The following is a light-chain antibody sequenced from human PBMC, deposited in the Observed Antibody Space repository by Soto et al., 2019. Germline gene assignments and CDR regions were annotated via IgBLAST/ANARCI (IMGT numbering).Light chain of an antibody. CDR1: QSVSSN. J-gene: IGKJ4*01. CDR3: QQYDNWPLT. V-gene: IGKV3-15*01. CDR2: GAS. Sequence: EIVMTQSPATLSVSPGERATLSCRASQSVSSNLAWNQQKPGQAPRFLIYGASTRATGIPARFSGSGSGTEFTLTISSLQSEDFAVYYCQQYDNWPLTFGGGTKVEIK.